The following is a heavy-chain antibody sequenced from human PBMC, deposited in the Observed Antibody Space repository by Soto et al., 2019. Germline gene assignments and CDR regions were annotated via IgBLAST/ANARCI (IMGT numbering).Heavy chain of an antibody. V-gene: IGHV3-11*05. D-gene: IGHD6-13*01. CDR3: ARVHPSVVGYSSSWYVGMDV. J-gene: IGHJ6*02. Sequence: PGRPLSLSCASFGFTSSSKSMSWVRQPPGKGLDWVSYISSSSSYTNYADSVKGRFTISRDNAKNSLYLQMNSLRAEDTAVYYCARVHPSVVGYSSSWYVGMDVWGQGTTVTVSS. CDR1: GFTSSSKS. CDR2: ISSSSSYT.